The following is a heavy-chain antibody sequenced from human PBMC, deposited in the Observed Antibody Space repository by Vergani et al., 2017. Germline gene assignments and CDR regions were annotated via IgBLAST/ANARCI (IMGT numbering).Heavy chain of an antibody. CDR3: ARENCSSTSGYPYWFDP. CDR1: GYTFSNYY. D-gene: IGHD2-2*01. J-gene: IGHJ5*02. CDR2: INPSGGHT. Sequence: QVQVVQSGAEVKKSGASVKVSCKTSGYTFSNYYMHWVRQAPGQGLEWMGIINPSGGHTNYAQKFQGRVTMTRDTSTSTVYMELSSLRSEDTAIYYCARENCSSTSGYPYWFDPWGQGTLVTVSS. V-gene: IGHV1-46*01.